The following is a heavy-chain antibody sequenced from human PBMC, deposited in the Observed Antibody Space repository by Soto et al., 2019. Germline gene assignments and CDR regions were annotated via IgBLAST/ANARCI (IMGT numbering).Heavy chain of an antibody. Sequence: PSETLSLTCTASGGSNSSSSYYLGWTRQPPGKWLGWVRTIYYSESTFYNASRKSRVTISVDTSRSQFSLKLSSVAAVDTPAYCWARQRYDLWTMGVWGRGTRVTVS. V-gene: IGHV4-39*01. CDR1: GGSNSSSSYY. CDR3: ARQRYDLWTMGV. D-gene: IGHD3-3*01. J-gene: IGHJ6*02. CDR2: IYYSEST.